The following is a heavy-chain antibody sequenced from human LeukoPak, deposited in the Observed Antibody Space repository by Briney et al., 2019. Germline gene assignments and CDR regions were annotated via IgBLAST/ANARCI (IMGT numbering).Heavy chain of an antibody. D-gene: IGHD1-26*01. V-gene: IGHV4-59*01. CDR1: GGSISSDF. Sequence: SETLSLTCTVSGGSISSDFWSWLRQPPGKGLEWIAYVHYSDNANYNPSLKSRVTISLDTSKKQFSLMLSSVTAADTAVYYCARDRRWELLHAFDIWGQGTIVTVSS. J-gene: IGHJ3*02. CDR3: ARDRRWELLHAFDI. CDR2: VHYSDNA.